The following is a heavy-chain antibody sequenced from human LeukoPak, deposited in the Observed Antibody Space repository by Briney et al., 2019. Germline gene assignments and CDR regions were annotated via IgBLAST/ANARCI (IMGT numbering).Heavy chain of an antibody. Sequence: GGSLRLSCAASGFSLSSYSINWVRQAPGKGLEWASYISGDGNAKHYTDSVKGRFTISRDNAKNALYLQMNSLRAEDTAVYFCARDYVYAFDYWGQGTLVTVSS. V-gene: IGHV3-48*01. CDR1: GFSLSSYS. J-gene: IGHJ4*02. CDR2: ISGDGNAK. CDR3: ARDYVYAFDY. D-gene: IGHD2/OR15-2a*01.